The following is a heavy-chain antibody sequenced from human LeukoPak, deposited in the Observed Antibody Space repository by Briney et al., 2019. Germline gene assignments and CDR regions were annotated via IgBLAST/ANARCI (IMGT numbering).Heavy chain of an antibody. CDR3: AKVLSGYYYDSSGYYAPLDY. CDR1: GFTFSSYG. Sequence: GGSLRLSCAASGFTFSSYGMHWVRQAPGKGLEWVAVISYDGSNKYYADSVKGRFTISRDNSKNTLYLQMNSLRAEDTAVYYCAKVLSGYYYDSSGYYAPLDYWGQGTLVTVSS. V-gene: IGHV3-30*18. CDR2: ISYDGSNK. D-gene: IGHD3-22*01. J-gene: IGHJ4*02.